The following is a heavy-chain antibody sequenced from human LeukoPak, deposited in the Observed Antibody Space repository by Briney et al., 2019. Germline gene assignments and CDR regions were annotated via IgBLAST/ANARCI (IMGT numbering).Heavy chain of an antibody. CDR2: ISGSDNNT. CDR3: AKDRYYYDSFDY. V-gene: IGHV3-23*01. D-gene: IGHD3-22*01. CDR1: GFTFSSYA. Sequence: PGGSLRLSCAASGFTFSSYAMSWVRQAPGKGLEWISAISGSDNNTYYADSVKGRFTISRDNSKNTLYLQMNSLRAEDTAVYYCAKDRYYYDSFDYWGQGTLVTVSS. J-gene: IGHJ4*02.